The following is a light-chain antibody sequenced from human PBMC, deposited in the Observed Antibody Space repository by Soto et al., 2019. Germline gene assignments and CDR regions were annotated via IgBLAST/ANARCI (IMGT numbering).Light chain of an antibody. CDR3: HQYGSSPRT. V-gene: IGKV3-20*01. J-gene: IGKJ1*01. CDR2: GAS. Sequence: ESVLTQSPGTLSLSPGDRATLSCRASQSVSSNSLAWYQQKPGQAPRLLIYGASIRATGIPDRFSGSGSGTDFPLTIRRLEPEDFAMYFCHQYGSSPRTFGQGTKVEIK. CDR1: QSVSSNS.